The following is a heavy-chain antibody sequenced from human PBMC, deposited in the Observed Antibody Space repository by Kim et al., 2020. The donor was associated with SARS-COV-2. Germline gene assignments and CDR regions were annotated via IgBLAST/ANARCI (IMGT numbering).Heavy chain of an antibody. CDR3: ARDPEASYSYYYYGMDV. CDR1: GDSVSSNSAA. CDR2: TYYRSKWYN. Sequence: SQTLSLTCAISGDSVSSNSAAWNWIRQSPSRGLEWLGRTYYRSKWYNDYAVSVKSRITINPDTSKNQFSLQLNSVTPEDTAVYYCARDPEASYSYYYYGMDVWGQGTTVTVSS. D-gene: IGHD1-26*01. V-gene: IGHV6-1*01. J-gene: IGHJ6*02.